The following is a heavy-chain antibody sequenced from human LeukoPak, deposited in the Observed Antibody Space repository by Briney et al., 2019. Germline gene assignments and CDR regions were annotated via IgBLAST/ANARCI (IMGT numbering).Heavy chain of an antibody. Sequence: GGSLRLSCAASGFTFSSYGMHWVRQAPGKGLEWVAFVRYDGSNKYYADSVKGRFTISRDNSENTVYLQMNSLRAEDTAVYYCATKLPAVAGYWGQGTLVTVSS. CDR2: VRYDGSNK. J-gene: IGHJ4*02. CDR1: GFTFSSYG. V-gene: IGHV3-30*02. D-gene: IGHD6-19*01. CDR3: ATKLPAVAGY.